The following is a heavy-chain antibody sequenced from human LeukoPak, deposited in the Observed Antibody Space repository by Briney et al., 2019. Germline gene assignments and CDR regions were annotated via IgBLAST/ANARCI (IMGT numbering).Heavy chain of an antibody. CDR1: GGSISSGSYC. CDR2: IHISGNT. V-gene: IGHV4-61*09. J-gene: IGHJ4*02. Sequence: TSETLSLTCNVSGGSISSGSYCWSWIRQPAGKGLEWIGHIHISGNTNYNPSLKSRVTISVDTSKNQFSLKLISVTAADTAVYYCARQGMVRGVIITLDYWGQGTLVTVSS. D-gene: IGHD3-10*01. CDR3: ARQGMVRGVIITLDY.